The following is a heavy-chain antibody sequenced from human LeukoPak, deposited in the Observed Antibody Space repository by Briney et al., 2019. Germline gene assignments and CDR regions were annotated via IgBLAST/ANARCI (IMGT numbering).Heavy chain of an antibody. CDR2: FDPEDGAT. CDR1: GYTLTELS. CDR3: ATVVLYSGYYFDY. J-gene: IGHJ4*02. V-gene: IGHV1-24*01. D-gene: IGHD5-12*01. Sequence: ASVKVSCKVSGYTLTELSMHWVRQAPGKGLEWIGGFDPEDGATIYAQKFQGRVTMTEDTSTDTAYMELSSLRSEDTAVYYCATVVLYSGYYFDYWGQGTLVTVSS.